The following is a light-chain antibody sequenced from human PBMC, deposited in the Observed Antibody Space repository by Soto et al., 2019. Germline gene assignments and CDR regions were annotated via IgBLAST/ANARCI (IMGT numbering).Light chain of an antibody. CDR2: DAS. J-gene: IGKJ5*01. V-gene: IGKV3-11*01. CDR1: QSVSSY. Sequence: MTQSRATLAFSRLEGATLAFRASQSVSSYLAWYQQKPGQAPRLLIYDASNRATGIPARFSGSGSGTDFTLTISSLEPEDFAVYYCQQRSNWPITFGQGTRLEIK. CDR3: QQRSNWPIT.